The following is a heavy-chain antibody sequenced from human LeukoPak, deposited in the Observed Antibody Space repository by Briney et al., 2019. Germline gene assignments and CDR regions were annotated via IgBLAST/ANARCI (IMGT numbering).Heavy chain of an antibody. D-gene: IGHD4-17*01. CDR1: GFTFSSYE. Sequence: GSLRLSCAASGFTFSSYEVNWVRQAPGRGLEWVSYISSSGTTIYYADSVKGRFTISRDNAKNSLYLQMNSLRAEDTAVYYCARGTYADYEFVINYYYYYVDVWGKGTTVTISS. CDR3: ARGTYADYEFVINYYYYYVDV. J-gene: IGHJ6*03. CDR2: ISSSGTTI. V-gene: IGHV3-48*03.